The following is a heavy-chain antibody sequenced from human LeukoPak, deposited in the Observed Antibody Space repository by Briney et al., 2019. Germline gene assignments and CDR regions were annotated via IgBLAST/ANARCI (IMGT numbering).Heavy chain of an antibody. D-gene: IGHD3-10*01. J-gene: IGHJ4*02. CDR3: ASSYYGSGSYDPSFDY. Sequence: SETLSLTCTVSGGPISSYYWSWIRQPPGKGLEWIGYIYYSGSTNYNPSLKSRVTISVDTSKNQFSLKLSSVTAADTAVYYCASSYYGSGSYDPSFDYWGQGTLVTVSS. V-gene: IGHV4-59*01. CDR1: GGPISSYY. CDR2: IYYSGST.